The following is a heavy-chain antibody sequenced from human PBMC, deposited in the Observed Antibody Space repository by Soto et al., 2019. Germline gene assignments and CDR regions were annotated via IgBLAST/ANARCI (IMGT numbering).Heavy chain of an antibody. D-gene: IGHD6-6*01. CDR1: GFTFSSYD. CDR3: ARDSGYSSSSDYYYYYYMDV. Sequence: PVGSLRLSCAASGFTFSSYDMHWVRQATGKGLEWVSAIGTAGDTYYPGSVKGRFTISRENAKNSLYLQMNSLRAEDTAVYYCARDSGYSSSSDYYYYYYMDVWGKGTTVNVSS. CDR2: IGTAGDT. J-gene: IGHJ6*03. V-gene: IGHV3-13*01.